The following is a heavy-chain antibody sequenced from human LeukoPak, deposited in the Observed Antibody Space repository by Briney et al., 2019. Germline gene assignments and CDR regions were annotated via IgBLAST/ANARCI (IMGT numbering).Heavy chain of an antibody. CDR2: IYYSGST. V-gene: IGHV4-61*08. CDR1: GGSISSGGYY. Sequence: SETLSLTCTVSGGSISSGGYYWSWIRQHPGKGLEWIGYIYYSGSTNYNPSLKSRVTISVDTSKNQFSLKLSSVTAADTAVYYCARGRGSSSWSFDYWGQGTLVTVSS. D-gene: IGHD6-13*01. J-gene: IGHJ4*02. CDR3: ARGRGSSSWSFDY.